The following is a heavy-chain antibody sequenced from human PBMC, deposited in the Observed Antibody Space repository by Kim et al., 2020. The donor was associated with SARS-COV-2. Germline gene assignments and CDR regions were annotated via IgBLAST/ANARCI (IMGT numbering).Heavy chain of an antibody. CDR2: IYPGDSDT. CDR3: ARFSSEALWFGEFPGSFTFDY. CDR1: GYSFTSYW. D-gene: IGHD3-10*01. Sequence: GESLKISCKGSGYSFTSYWIGWVRQMPGKGLEWMGIIYPGDSDTRYSPSFQGQVTISADKSISTAYLQWSSLKASDTAMYYCARFSSEALWFGEFPGSFTFDYWGQGTLVTVSS. J-gene: IGHJ4*02. V-gene: IGHV5-51*01.